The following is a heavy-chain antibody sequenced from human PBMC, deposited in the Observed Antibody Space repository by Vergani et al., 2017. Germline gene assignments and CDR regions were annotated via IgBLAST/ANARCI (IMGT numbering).Heavy chain of an antibody. Sequence: QVQLVQSGAEVKKPGASVKVSCRASGYSFSSYDISWVRQATGQGLEWMGWMNPNSGTTGYAQKYQGRVTMTRDTSTSTVYMELRSLRSDDTAVYFCARVAPSNSEVTPTAFDVWGQGTMVTVSS. CDR2: MNPNSGTT. J-gene: IGHJ3*01. CDR1: GYSFSSYD. V-gene: IGHV1-8*01. D-gene: IGHD1-1*01. CDR3: ARVAPSNSEVTPTAFDV.